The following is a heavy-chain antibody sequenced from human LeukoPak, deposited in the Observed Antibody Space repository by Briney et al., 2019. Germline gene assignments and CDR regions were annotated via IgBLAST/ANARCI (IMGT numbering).Heavy chain of an antibody. D-gene: IGHD3-16*02. CDR3: ARAPYYDYVWGSYRFKLDY. CDR1: GFTFSNYA. J-gene: IGHJ4*02. V-gene: IGHV3-74*01. CDR2: INSDGSST. Sequence: GGSLRLSCAASGFTFSNYAMTWVRQAPGKGLVWVSRINSDGSSTSYADSVKGRFTISRDNAKNTLYLQMNSLRAEDTAVYYCARAPYYDYVWGSYRFKLDYWGQGTLVTVSS.